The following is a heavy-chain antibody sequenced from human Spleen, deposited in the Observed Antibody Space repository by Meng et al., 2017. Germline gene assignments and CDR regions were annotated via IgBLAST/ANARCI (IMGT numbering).Heavy chain of an antibody. J-gene: IGHJ5*02. D-gene: IGHD6-19*01. CDR1: GDSITNHNW. Sequence: QVQLRESGPALVKPSETLSLTCAVSGDSITNHNWWAWVRQPPGKGLEWIGEIPHRGSSAYNPSLKSRVTVSIDTASNQFSLWLTSVTAADTAVYYCVRSSGWVRTGFDPWGQGTLVTVSS. V-gene: IGHV4-4*02. CDR2: IPHRGSS. CDR3: VRSSGWVRTGFDP.